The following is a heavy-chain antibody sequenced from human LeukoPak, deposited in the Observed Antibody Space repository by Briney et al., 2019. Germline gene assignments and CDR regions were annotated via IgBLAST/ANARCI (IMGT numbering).Heavy chain of an antibody. D-gene: IGHD6-19*01. J-gene: IGHJ4*02. CDR2: DYRGEST. CDR3: ARVGASVAGPFDY. V-gene: IGHV3-53*01. Sequence: GGSLRLSCAASGVSVSNSYMRWVRQAPGKGLEWLSVDYRGESTYYPDSVKGRFTIYRDNLKNTVYLQMNNMRAEGTAVYYCARVGASVAGPFDYWGERALVTVSS. CDR1: GVSVSNSY.